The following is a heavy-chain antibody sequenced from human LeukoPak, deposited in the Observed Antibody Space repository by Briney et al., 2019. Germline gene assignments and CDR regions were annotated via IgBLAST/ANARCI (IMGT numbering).Heavy chain of an antibody. CDR2: ISGCGGST. D-gene: IGHD3-10*01. Sequence: PGGCLCLSCAASGFTFSSYAMSWVRQAAGKGLEWVSAISGCGGSTYYADSVKGRFTISRDNSKNTLYLQMNSLRAEDTAVYYCAKGDEQWFGELLYRLIGLFDYWGQGTLVTVSS. CDR3: AKGDEQWFGELLYRLIGLFDY. V-gene: IGHV3-23*01. CDR1: GFTFSSYA. J-gene: IGHJ4*02.